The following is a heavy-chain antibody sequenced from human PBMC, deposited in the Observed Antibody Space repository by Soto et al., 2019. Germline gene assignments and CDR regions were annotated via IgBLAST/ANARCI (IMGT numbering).Heavy chain of an antibody. Sequence: ASVKVSCKVSGYTLTGLSMQWVRQAPGKRLEWMGWINAGNGNTKYSQRFQGRVTITRDTSASTAYMELSSLRSEDTAVYYCARDMVASSSYYYYYYYGMDVWGQGTTVTVSS. CDR3: ARDMVASSSYYYYYYYGMDV. V-gene: IGHV1-3*01. CDR1: GYTLTGLS. J-gene: IGHJ6*02. CDR2: INAGNGNT. D-gene: IGHD6-13*01.